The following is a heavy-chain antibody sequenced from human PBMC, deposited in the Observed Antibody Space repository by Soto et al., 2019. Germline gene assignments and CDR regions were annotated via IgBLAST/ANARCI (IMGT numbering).Heavy chain of an antibody. J-gene: IGHJ4*02. CDR3: ARGHGRFAH. Sequence: PSETLSLTCDVSGGSFTGYYWSWIRQPPGKGLEWIGEINHSGFTNYNPSLTGRVTISLDTSKSQFSLELSSLTAADTAFYFCARGHGRFAHWGQGTLVTVSS. CDR1: GGSFTGYY. CDR2: INHSGFT. V-gene: IGHV4-34*01.